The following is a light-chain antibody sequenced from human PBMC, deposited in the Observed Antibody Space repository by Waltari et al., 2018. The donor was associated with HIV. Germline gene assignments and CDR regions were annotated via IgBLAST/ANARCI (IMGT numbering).Light chain of an antibody. Sequence: QSALTQPASVSGSPGQSIVLPCTGSSSDIGYYDYVSWYHQYPVQAPKALIYEVTSRPSGTSSRFSGSKSATTAFLAISKLQTDDEADYFCSSYTRRGTVVFGGGTRLTVL. CDR1: SSDIGYYDY. V-gene: IGLV2-14*01. J-gene: IGLJ2*01. CDR2: EVT. CDR3: SSYTRRGTVV.